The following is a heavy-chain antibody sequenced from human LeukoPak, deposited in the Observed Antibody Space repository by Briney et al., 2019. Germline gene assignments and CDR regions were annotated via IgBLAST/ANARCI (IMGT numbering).Heavy chain of an antibody. CDR2: IRYDGRNK. V-gene: IGHV3-30*02. J-gene: IGHJ4*02. Sequence: GGSLRLSCAASGFTFSTYGMHWVRQAPGKGLEWVAFIRYDGRNKYYADSVKGRFTISRDNSKSTLCLQMNSLRAEDTAVYYCAKEIWPTVTTPGHTHFDYWGQGTLVTVSS. CDR1: GFTFSTYG. CDR3: AKEIWPTVTTPGHTHFDY. D-gene: IGHD4-17*01.